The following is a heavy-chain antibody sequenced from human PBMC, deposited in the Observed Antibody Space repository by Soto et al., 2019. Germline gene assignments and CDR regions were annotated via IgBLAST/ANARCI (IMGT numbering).Heavy chain of an antibody. Sequence: GGSLRLSCAASGFIFGAHAMSGVRQAPGKGLEWVSAINWIGGSTNYADSMKGRFTISRDNAKNSLYLQISSLRAEDTALYYCARHGGTPDLYFDYWGQGTPVTVSS. V-gene: IGHV3-20*04. CDR2: INWIGGST. J-gene: IGHJ4*02. CDR1: GFIFGAHA. D-gene: IGHD3-16*01. CDR3: ARHGGTPDLYFDY.